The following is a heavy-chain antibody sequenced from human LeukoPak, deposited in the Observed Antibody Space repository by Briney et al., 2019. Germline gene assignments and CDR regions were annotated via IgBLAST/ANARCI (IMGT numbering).Heavy chain of an antibody. D-gene: IGHD3-10*01. CDR3: ARTTTKVRYRYYYYGMDV. CDR2: INAGNGNT. J-gene: IGHJ6*04. CDR1: GYTFTSYA. V-gene: IGHV1-3*01. Sequence: EASVKVSCKASGYTFTSYAMHWVRQAPGQRLEWMGWINAGNGNTKYSQKFQGRVTITRDTSASTAYMELSSLRSEDTAVYYCARTTTKVRYRYYYYGMDVWGKGTTVTVSS.